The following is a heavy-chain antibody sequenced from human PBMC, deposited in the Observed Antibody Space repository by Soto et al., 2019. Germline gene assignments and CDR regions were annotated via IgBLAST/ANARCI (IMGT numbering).Heavy chain of an antibody. D-gene: IGHD6-19*01. Sequence: CRMSGGGRSWNTVAWDWIKKSPSRGLEWLGRTYYRSKWYNDYAVSVKSRITLNPDTSKNQFSLQLNSVTPEDTAVYYCAREGSGWIRAAFDIWGQGTMVTVSS. CDR1: GGGRSWNTVA. CDR3: AREGSGWIRAAFDI. J-gene: IGHJ3*02. V-gene: IGHV6-1*01. CDR2: TYYRSKWYN.